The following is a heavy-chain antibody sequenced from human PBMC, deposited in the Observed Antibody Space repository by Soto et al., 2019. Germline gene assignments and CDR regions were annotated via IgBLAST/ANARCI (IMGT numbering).Heavy chain of an antibody. D-gene: IGHD7-27*01. CDR1: GFTFSSYA. V-gene: IGHV3-23*01. Sequence: GGSLRLSCAASGFTFSSYAMSWVRQAPGKGLEWVSAISGSGGSTYYADSVKGRFTISRDNSKNTLYLQMNSLRAEDTAVYYCAKDRGALGIHDTSDYWGQGTLVTVAS. J-gene: IGHJ4*02. CDR3: AKDRGALGIHDTSDY. CDR2: ISGSGGST.